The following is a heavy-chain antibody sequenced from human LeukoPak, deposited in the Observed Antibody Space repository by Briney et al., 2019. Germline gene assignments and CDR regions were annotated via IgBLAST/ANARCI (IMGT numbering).Heavy chain of an antibody. CDR2: IIPIFGTA. CDR1: GGTFSSYA. V-gene: IGHV1-69*13. D-gene: IGHD6-19*01. Sequence: SVKVSCKASGGTFSSYAISWVRQAPGQGLEWMGGIIPIFGTANYAQKFQGRVTITADESTSTAYMELSSLRSEDTAVYYYARAGGWSAFGAFDIWGQGTMVTVSS. CDR3: ARAGGWSAFGAFDI. J-gene: IGHJ3*02.